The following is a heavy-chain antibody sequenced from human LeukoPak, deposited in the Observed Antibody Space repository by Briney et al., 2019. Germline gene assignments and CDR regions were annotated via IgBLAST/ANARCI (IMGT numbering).Heavy chain of an antibody. CDR2: INHSGST. CDR1: GGSFSGYY. V-gene: IGHV4-34*01. CDR3: ARGRIGYYYMDV. Sequence: PSETLSLTCAVYGGSFSGYYWSWIRQPPGKGLEWIGEINHSGSTNCNPSLKSRVTISVDTSKNQFSLKLSSVTAADTAVYYCARGRIGYYYMDVWGKGTTVTVSS. J-gene: IGHJ6*03.